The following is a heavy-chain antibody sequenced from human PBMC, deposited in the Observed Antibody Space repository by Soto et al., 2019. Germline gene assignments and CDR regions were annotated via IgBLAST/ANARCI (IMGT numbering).Heavy chain of an antibody. V-gene: IGHV4-39*01. D-gene: IGHD1-26*01. CDR2: IFYNGRT. J-gene: IGHJ4*02. CDR3: ARLYSGSYQQDF. CDR1: GGSISTPSYY. Sequence: SETLSLTCTVSGGSISTPSYYWGWIRQPPGGGPEWIGSIFYNGRTYPNPSLKRRITISDDTSENQFSLKLTSVTAADTAVYYCARLYSGSYQQDFWGQGTLVTVSS.